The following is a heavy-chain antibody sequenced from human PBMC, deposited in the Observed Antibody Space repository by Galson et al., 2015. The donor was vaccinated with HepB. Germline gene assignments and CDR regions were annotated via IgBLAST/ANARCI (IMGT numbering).Heavy chain of an antibody. Sequence: SLRLSCAASGFTFSSYGMHWVRQAPGKGLEWVAVISYDGSNKYYADSVKGRFTISRDNSKNTLYLQMNSLRAEDTAVYYCAKAPYYDFWSGYYTPTYGMDVWGQGTTVTVSS. CDR2: ISYDGSNK. V-gene: IGHV3-30*18. D-gene: IGHD3-3*01. J-gene: IGHJ6*02. CDR1: GFTFSSYG. CDR3: AKAPYYDFWSGYYTPTYGMDV.